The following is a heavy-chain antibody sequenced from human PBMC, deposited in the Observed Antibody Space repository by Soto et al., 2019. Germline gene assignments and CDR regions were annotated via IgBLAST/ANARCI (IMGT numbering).Heavy chain of an antibody. CDR1: GFTFSNYG. V-gene: IGHV3-33*01. J-gene: IGHJ4*02. Sequence: GGSLRLSCAASGFTFSNYGMHWVRQAPGKGLEWVAVIWYDGNNKYYADSVKGRFTISRDNSNSTLYVQMTSLRAEDTAVYYCARGLHSLFDYWGQGTLVTVSS. CDR3: ARGLHSLFDY. CDR2: IWYDGNNK. D-gene: IGHD2-21*01.